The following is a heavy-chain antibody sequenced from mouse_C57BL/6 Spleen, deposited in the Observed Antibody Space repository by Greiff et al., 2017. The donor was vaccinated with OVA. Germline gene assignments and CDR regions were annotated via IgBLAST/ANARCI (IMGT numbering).Heavy chain of an antibody. CDR1: GFTFSSYA. CDR3: AREGGNYDYDDGYYFDY. V-gene: IGHV5-4*01. D-gene: IGHD2-4*01. J-gene: IGHJ2*01. CDR2: ISDGGSYT. Sequence: EVQLVESGGGLVKPGGSLKLSCAASGFTFSSYAMSWVRQTPEKRLEWVATISDGGSYTYYPDNVKGRFTISRDNAKNNLYLQMSHLKSEDTAMYYCAREGGNYDYDDGYYFDYWGQGTTLTVSS.